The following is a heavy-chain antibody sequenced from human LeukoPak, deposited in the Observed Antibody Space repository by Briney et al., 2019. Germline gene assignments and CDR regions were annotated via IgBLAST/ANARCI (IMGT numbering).Heavy chain of an antibody. CDR1: GFTFSNAW. CDR3: TTGTMVRGVITSDI. V-gene: IGHV3-15*01. J-gene: IGHJ3*02. CDR2: IKSKTDGGTT. D-gene: IGHD3-10*01. Sequence: GGSLRLSCAASGFTFSNAWMSWVRQAPGKGLEWVGRIKSKTDGGTTDYAAPVKGRFTISRDDSKNTPYLQMNSLKTEDTAVYYCTTGTMVRGVITSDIWGQGTMVTVSS.